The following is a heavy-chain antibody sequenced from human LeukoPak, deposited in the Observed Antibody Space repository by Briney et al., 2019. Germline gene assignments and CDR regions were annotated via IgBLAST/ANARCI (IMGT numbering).Heavy chain of an antibody. CDR1: GFTFSDYT. Sequence: GGSLRLSCAASGFTFSDYTMNWVRQAPGKGLEWVSSITSGSSFIYYADSMKGRFTISRDNAKNSLYLQMNTLRAEDTAVYYCARDLVWFGEPKGYYNYMDVWGKGTTVTVSS. CDR3: ARDLVWFGEPKGYYNYMDV. J-gene: IGHJ6*03. CDR2: ITSGSSFI. V-gene: IGHV3-21*01. D-gene: IGHD3-10*01.